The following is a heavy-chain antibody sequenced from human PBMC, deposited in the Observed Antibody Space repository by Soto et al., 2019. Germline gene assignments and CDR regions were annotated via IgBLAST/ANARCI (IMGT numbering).Heavy chain of an antibody. V-gene: IGHV2-5*02. J-gene: IGHJ3*02. Sequence: QITLKEAGPTQVRPTQTLTLTCTFSGFSLNSRGVGVDWIRQPPGKALEWLAFIYWDDDKRYRPSLKSRLTITNDISKNQVVLIITNMDPVDTGKYYCANRHTFITLVRGENAFDIWGQGTIVTFSS. CDR3: ANRHTFITLVRGENAFDI. CDR2: IYWDDDK. CDR1: GFSLNSRGVG. D-gene: IGHD3-10*01.